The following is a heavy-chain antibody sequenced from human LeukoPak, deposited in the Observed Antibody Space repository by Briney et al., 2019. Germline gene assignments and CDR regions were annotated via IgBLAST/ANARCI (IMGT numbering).Heavy chain of an antibody. CDR3: AASYYYDSSGYYDY. D-gene: IGHD3-22*01. Sequence: SETLSLTCTVSGGSISSYYWSWIRQPAGKGLEWIGRIYTSGRTNYNPSLKSRVTMSVDTSKNQFSLKLSSVTAADTAVYYCAASYYYDSSGYYDYWGQGTLVTVSS. CDR1: GGSISSYY. J-gene: IGHJ4*02. CDR2: IYTSGRT. V-gene: IGHV4-4*07.